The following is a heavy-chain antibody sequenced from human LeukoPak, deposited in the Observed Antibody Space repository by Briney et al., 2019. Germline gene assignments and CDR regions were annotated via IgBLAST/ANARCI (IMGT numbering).Heavy chain of an antibody. CDR3: ARAPSDYYYGMDV. J-gene: IGHJ6*02. CDR2: IWYDGSNK. Sequence: GGSLRLSCAASGLTFRSYGMHWVRQAPGKGLEWVAVIWYDGSNKYYADSVKGRFTISRDNSKNTLFLQMNSLRAGDTAVYYCARAPSDYYYGMDVWGQGTTVTVSS. V-gene: IGHV3-33*01. CDR1: GLTFRSYG.